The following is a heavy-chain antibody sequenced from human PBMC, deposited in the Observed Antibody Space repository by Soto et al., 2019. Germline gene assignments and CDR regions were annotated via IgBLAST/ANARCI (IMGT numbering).Heavy chain of an antibody. V-gene: IGHV3-15*02. CDR1: GFTLSNVW. D-gene: IGHD6-19*01. CDR2: IKTKSQGGTT. J-gene: IGHJ4*02. Sequence: EVQLVESGGALVKPGESLRLSCAASGFTLSNVWMNWVRQAPGKGLEWLARIKTKSQGGTTDYAAPVKGRFTSSRDEAKNMLYLQMNSLKTEDTGVYYCADIAVSHTGDYWGQGTLVTVSS. CDR3: ADIAVSHTGDY.